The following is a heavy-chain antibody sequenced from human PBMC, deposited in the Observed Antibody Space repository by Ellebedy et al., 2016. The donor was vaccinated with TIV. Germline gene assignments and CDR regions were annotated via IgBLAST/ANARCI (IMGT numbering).Heavy chain of an antibody. CDR3: SRGGSPYTSGWLDF. CDR1: GYIVTDYW. V-gene: IGHV5-51*01. D-gene: IGHD6-19*01. CDR2: ISPLDSDT. J-gene: IGHJ4*02. Sequence: GGSLRLXXKGSGYIVTDYWIVWVRQMPGKGLEWMGTISPLDSDTKYSPSFQGHVTFSADKSSGTAFLQWRRLRASDTAMYYCSRGGSPYTSGWLDFWGQGTLVTVSS.